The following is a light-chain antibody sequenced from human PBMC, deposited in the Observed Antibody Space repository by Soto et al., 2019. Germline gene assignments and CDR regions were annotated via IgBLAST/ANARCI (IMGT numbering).Light chain of an antibody. CDR3: QQYHNYWS. CDR1: QNIYNW. V-gene: IGKV1-5*01. CDR2: DAS. Sequence: DIQMTQSPSTLSASVGARVTITCRASQNIYNWLAWYQQTPGKAPKLLIYDASNFERGVPSRFSGSGSGTEFTLTISSLQPDDVATYYCQQYHNYWSFGPGTKVEVE. J-gene: IGKJ1*01.